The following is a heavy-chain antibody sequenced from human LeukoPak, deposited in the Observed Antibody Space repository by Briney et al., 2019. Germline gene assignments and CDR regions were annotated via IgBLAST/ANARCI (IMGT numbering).Heavy chain of an antibody. Sequence: SETLSLTCTVSGGSISSSSYYWGWIRQPPGKGLEWIGSIYYSGSTYYNPSLKSRVTISVDTSKNQFSLKLSSVTAADTAVDYCARRAAKGGYYFDYWGQGTLVTVSS. CDR1: GGSISSSSYY. CDR3: ARRAAKGGYYFDY. CDR2: IYYSGST. J-gene: IGHJ4*02. V-gene: IGHV4-39*01.